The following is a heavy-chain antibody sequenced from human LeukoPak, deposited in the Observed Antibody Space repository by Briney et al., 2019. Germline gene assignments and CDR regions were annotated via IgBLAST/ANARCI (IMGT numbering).Heavy chain of an antibody. CDR3: ARQYDYYDAFDI. CDR1: GGSISSSSYY. Sequence: SETLSLTCTVSGGSISSSSYYWGWIRQPPGKGLEWIGSIYYSGSTYYNPSLKSRVTISVDTSKNQFSLKLSSVTAADTAVYYCARQYDYYDAFDIWGQGTMVTVSS. D-gene: IGHD4-11*01. J-gene: IGHJ3*02. V-gene: IGHV4-39*01. CDR2: IYYSGST.